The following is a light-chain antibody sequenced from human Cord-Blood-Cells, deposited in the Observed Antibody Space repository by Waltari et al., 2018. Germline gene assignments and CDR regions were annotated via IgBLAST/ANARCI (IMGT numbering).Light chain of an antibody. J-gene: IGLJ1*01. Sequence: QSALTQPASVSGSPGQSITTSCPGTSSDVGGYNYVSWYQQHPGKAPKLMIYDVSNRPSGVSNRFSGSKSGNTASLTISGLQAEDEADYYCSSYTSSSTLVFGTGTKVTVL. CDR1: SSDVGGYNY. V-gene: IGLV2-14*01. CDR2: DVS. CDR3: SSYTSSSTLV.